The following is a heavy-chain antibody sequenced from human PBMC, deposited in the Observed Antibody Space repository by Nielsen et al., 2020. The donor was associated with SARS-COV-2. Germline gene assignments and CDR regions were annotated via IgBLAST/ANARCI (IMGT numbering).Heavy chain of an antibody. D-gene: IGHD6-19*01. Sequence: GESLKISCAASGFDFSHYIMIWVRQAPGKGLEWVSSIASSDSDIHYADSVKGRFTISRDNAKDSLYLQMSSLRAEDTAVYYCAREAGTVGFDYWGQGTLVTVSS. CDR3: AREAGTVGFDY. CDR2: IASSDSDI. CDR1: GFDFSHYI. J-gene: IGHJ4*02. V-gene: IGHV3-21*06.